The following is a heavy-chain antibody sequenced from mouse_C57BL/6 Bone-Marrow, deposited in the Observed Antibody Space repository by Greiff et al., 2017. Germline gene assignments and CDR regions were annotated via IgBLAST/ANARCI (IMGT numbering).Heavy chain of an antibody. D-gene: IGHD3-3*01. CDR2: INPYNGGT. J-gene: IGHJ3*01. Sequence: EVKLQESGPVLVKPGASVKMSCKASGYTFTDYYMNWVKQSHGKSLEWIGVINPYNGGTSYNQKFKGKATLTVDKSSSTAYMELNSLTSEDSAVYYCARRGWWFAYWGQGTLVTVSA. V-gene: IGHV1-19*01. CDR1: GYTFTDYY. CDR3: ARRGWWFAY.